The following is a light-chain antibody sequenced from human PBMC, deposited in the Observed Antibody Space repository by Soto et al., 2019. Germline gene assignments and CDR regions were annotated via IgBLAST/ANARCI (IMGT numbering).Light chain of an antibody. CDR1: QSVSSN. Sequence: EIVMTQSPATLSVSPGERATLSCRASQSVSSNLAWYQQKPGQAPRLLIYGASTRATGIPARFSGSGSETEFTLTISSLQSEDFAVYYCQQYNNWPQTFGQGTKVELK. CDR3: QQYNNWPQT. V-gene: IGKV3-15*01. J-gene: IGKJ1*01. CDR2: GAS.